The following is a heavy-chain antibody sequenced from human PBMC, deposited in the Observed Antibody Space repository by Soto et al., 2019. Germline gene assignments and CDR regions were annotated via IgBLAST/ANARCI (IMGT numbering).Heavy chain of an antibody. Sequence: ASLKVSCKASGYTFTGYYMHWVRQAPGQGLEWMGWINPNSGGTNYAQKFQGWVTMTRDTSISTAYMELSRLRSDDTAVYYCAREDVVVVAATRAPSAFDIWGQGTMVTVSS. V-gene: IGHV1-2*04. CDR3: AREDVVVVAATRAPSAFDI. D-gene: IGHD2-15*01. CDR2: INPNSGGT. CDR1: GYTFTGYY. J-gene: IGHJ3*02.